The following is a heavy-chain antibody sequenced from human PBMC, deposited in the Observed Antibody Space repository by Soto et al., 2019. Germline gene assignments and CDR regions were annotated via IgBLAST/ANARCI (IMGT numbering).Heavy chain of an antibody. Sequence: QVQLVQSGAEVKKPGASVQVSCKASGYTFTSYGISWVRQAPGQGLEWMGWISAYNGNTNYAQKLQGRVTMTTDTATSTAYKELRSLRSDHTAVYYCARTDIVVVVAATYNAFDIWGQGTMVTVSS. J-gene: IGHJ3*02. D-gene: IGHD2-15*01. CDR2: ISAYNGNT. V-gene: IGHV1-18*01. CDR1: GYTFTSYG. CDR3: ARTDIVVVVAATYNAFDI.